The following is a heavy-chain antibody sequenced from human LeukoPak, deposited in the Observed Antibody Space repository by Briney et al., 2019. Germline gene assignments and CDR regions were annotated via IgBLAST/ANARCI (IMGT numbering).Heavy chain of an antibody. Sequence: SETLSLTCAVSGGSFYSRTYYWGWVRQPPGRGLEWIGSMYYKGETYLNPSLKSRVTISVDTSKNQFSLKLSSVTAADTAVYYCARGRRNYDYWGQGTLVTVSS. J-gene: IGHJ4*02. D-gene: IGHD1-7*01. CDR1: GGSFYSRTYY. CDR3: ARGRRNYDY. V-gene: IGHV4-39*07. CDR2: MYYKGET.